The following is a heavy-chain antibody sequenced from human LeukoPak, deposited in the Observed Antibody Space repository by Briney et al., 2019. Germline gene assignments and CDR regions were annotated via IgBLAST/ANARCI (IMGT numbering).Heavy chain of an antibody. D-gene: IGHD3-10*01. V-gene: IGHV4-34*01. J-gene: IGHJ4*02. CDR3: ARGGYYGSGSTDY. Sequence: PSETLSLTCAVYGGSFSGYYWSWIRQPPGKGLEWIGEINHSGSTNYNPSLKSRVTISVDTSKNQFSLKLSSVTAADTAVYYCARGGYYGSGSTDYWGRGTLVTVSS. CDR1: GGSFSGYY. CDR2: INHSGST.